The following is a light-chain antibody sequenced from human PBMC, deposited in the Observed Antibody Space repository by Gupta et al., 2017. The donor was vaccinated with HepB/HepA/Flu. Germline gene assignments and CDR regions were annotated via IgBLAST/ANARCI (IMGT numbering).Light chain of an antibody. CDR1: ESVGSQ. Sequence: IVLTQSPATLSVSPGEGATLSCRATESVGSQLAWYQQKPGQAPRLVIYGISTRATGIPARFSGSGSGTEFSLTISSLQSEDFAHYYCQQYLKWPLTFGAGTKVEIK. CDR3: QQYLKWPLT. V-gene: IGKV3-15*01. J-gene: IGKJ4*01. CDR2: GIS.